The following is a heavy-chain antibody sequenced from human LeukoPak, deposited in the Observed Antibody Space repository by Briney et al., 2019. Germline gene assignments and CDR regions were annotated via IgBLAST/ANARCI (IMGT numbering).Heavy chain of an antibody. Sequence: SETLSLTCAVYGGSFSGYYWSWIRQPPGKGLEWIGEIDHSGSTNYNPSLKSRVTISVDTSKNQFSLKLSSVTAADTAVYYCARGSAYYYDSSGYYYFDYWGQGTLVTVSS. V-gene: IGHV4-34*01. D-gene: IGHD3-22*01. CDR2: IDHSGST. CDR3: ARGSAYYYDSSGYYYFDY. J-gene: IGHJ4*02. CDR1: GGSFSGYY.